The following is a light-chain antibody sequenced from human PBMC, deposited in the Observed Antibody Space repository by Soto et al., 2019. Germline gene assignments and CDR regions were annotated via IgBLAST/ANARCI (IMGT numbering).Light chain of an antibody. J-gene: IGKJ3*01. CDR2: DAS. Sequence: EIVLTQSPATLSLSPGERATLSCRASQSVSSYLAWYQQKPGQAPRLLIYDASNRATGIPARFSGSGSGTDVTLNISSLEPEDFAVYYCQRRSNWPPFSFGPGTKVDIK. CDR1: QSVSSY. CDR3: QRRSNWPPFS. V-gene: IGKV3-11*01.